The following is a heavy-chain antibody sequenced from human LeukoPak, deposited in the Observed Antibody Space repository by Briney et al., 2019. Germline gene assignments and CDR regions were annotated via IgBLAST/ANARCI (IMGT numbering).Heavy chain of an antibody. CDR1: GFTFSSYW. J-gene: IGHJ5*02. V-gene: IGHV3-74*01. CDR3: AKTGLIAAAGTWWFDP. Sequence: GGSLRLSCAASGFTFSSYWMHWVRQAPGKGLVWVSRINSDGSGTSYADSVKGRFTISRDNAKNTLYLQMNSLRAEDTAVYYCAKTGLIAAAGTWWFDPWGQGTLVTVSS. D-gene: IGHD6-13*01. CDR2: INSDGSGT.